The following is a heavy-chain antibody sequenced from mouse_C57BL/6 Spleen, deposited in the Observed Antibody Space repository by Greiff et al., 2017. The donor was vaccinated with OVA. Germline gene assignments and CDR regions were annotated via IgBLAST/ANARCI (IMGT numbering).Heavy chain of an antibody. CDR1: GFNIKDDY. V-gene: IGHV14-4*01. CDR3: TTGDYDGRNYLDY. J-gene: IGHJ2*01. Sequence: EVQLQQSGAELVRPGASVKLSCTASGFNIKDDYMHWVKQRPEQGLEWIGWIDPENGDTEYASKFQGKATITADTSSNTAYLQLSSLTSEDTAVYYGTTGDYDGRNYLDYWGQGTTLTVSS. D-gene: IGHD2-4*01. CDR2: IDPENGDT.